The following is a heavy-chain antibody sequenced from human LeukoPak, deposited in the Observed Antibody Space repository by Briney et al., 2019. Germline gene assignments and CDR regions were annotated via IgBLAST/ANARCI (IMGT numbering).Heavy chain of an antibody. CDR1: GYTFTSYY. D-gene: IGHD3-16*01. Sequence: ASVKVSCKASGYTFTSYYMHWVRQAPGQGLEWMGIINPSGGSTSYAQKFQGRVTMTRDTSTSTVYMELSSLRSEDTAVYYCARGVNYDYVWGSSFDYWGQGTLVTVSS. V-gene: IGHV1-46*01. J-gene: IGHJ4*02. CDR3: ARGVNYDYVWGSSFDY. CDR2: INPSGGST.